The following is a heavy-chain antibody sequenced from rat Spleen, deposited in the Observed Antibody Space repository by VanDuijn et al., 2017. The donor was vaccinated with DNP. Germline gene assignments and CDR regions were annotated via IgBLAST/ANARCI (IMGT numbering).Heavy chain of an antibody. V-gene: IGHV5-29*01. Sequence: EVQLVESGGGLVQPGRSLKLSCAASGFTFSNYDMAWVRQAPTKGLEWVATIFYAGTTTYYRGSVKGRFTISRDNANGTLYLQMNSLRSEDTATYYCARGGRSYFDYWGQGVMVTVSS. CDR1: GFTFSNYD. CDR3: ARGGRSYFDY. CDR2: IFYAGTTT. D-gene: IGHD1-11*01. J-gene: IGHJ2*01.